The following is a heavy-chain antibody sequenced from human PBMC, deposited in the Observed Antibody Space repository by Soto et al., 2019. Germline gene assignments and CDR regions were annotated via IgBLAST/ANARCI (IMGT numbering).Heavy chain of an antibody. D-gene: IGHD3-10*01. CDR2: ISPMSGAA. CDR3: AREVQVHTPAFVY. V-gene: IGHV1-69*19. Sequence: QVQLVQSGAEMKKPGSSVKVSCQSSGGTFNTYAMNWVRQAPGQGPEWMGDISPMSGAANYAPKSQGRVTITADESTGTSYMQLISLPSEDTALYSCAREVQVHTPAFVYWGQGTLVTVSS. J-gene: IGHJ4*02. CDR1: GGTFNTYA.